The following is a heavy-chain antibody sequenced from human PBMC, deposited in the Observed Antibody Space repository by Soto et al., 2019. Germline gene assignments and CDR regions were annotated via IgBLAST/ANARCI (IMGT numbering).Heavy chain of an antibody. D-gene: IGHD1-26*01. J-gene: IGHJ5*02. CDR3: AREWEENWFDP. CDR1: GFTFSSYS. CDR2: ISSSRNYI. Sequence: GGSLRLSCSASGFTFSSYSMNWVRQAPGKGLEWVSSISSSRNYIYYADSVKGRFTISRDNAKNSLYLQMNSLRAEDTAVYYCAREWEENWFDPWGQGTLVTVSS. V-gene: IGHV3-21*01.